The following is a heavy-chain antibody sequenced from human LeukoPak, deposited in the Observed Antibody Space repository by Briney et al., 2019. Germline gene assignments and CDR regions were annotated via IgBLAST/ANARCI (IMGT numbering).Heavy chain of an antibody. J-gene: IGHJ4*02. Sequence: GGSLRLSCAASGFTFSGFSMSWVRQSPTKGLEWVANIKQDGSERYHVDSVKGRFTISRDNAKNSLSLQTNNLRVEDTAVYYCARAGSHWHYVYWGQGTVVTVSS. CDR3: ARAGSHWHYVY. V-gene: IGHV3-7*01. CDR1: GFTFSGFS. CDR2: IKQDGSER. D-gene: IGHD3-10*01.